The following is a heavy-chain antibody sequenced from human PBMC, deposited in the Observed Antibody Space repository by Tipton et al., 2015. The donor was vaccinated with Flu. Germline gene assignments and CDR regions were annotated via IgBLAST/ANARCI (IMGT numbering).Heavy chain of an antibody. CDR2: IYYSGST. Sequence: TLSLTCTVSGGSISSYYWSWIRQPPGKGLEWIGSIYYSGSTYYNPSLKSRVTISVDTSKNQFSLKLSSVTAADTAVYYCARRAQYYYDSSGYLSDAFDIWGQGTMVTVSS. D-gene: IGHD3-22*01. V-gene: IGHV4-39*01. CDR3: ARRAQYYYDSSGYLSDAFDI. CDR1: GGSISSYY. J-gene: IGHJ3*02.